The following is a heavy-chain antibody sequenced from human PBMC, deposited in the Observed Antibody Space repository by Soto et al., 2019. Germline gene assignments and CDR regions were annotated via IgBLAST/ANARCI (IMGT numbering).Heavy chain of an antibody. J-gene: IGHJ6*02. CDR2: IYYSGNT. V-gene: IGHV4-31*03. CDR3: ARDPSYGDYSYYGMDV. D-gene: IGHD4-17*01. Sequence: QVQLQESGPGLVKPSQTLSLTCTVSGASINGGGYYWSWLRQHPGKGLEWIGSIYYSGNTYYSPSLKSRVTISVDTSKNHFSLRLTSVTAADTAGYYCARDPSYGDYSYYGMDVWGQGTTVTVSS. CDR1: GASINGGGYY.